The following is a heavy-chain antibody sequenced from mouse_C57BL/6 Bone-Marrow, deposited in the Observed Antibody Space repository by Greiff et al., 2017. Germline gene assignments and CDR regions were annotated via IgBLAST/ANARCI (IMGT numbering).Heavy chain of an antibody. CDR3: ARDDYDPYFDV. D-gene: IGHD2-4*01. V-gene: IGHV1-76*01. CDR1: GYTFTDYY. CDR2: IYPGSGNT. Sequence: VKLMESGAELVRPGASVKLSCKASGYTFTDYYINWVKQRPGQGLEWIARIYPGSGNTYYNEKFKGKATLTAEKSSSTAYMQLSSLTSEDSAVYFCARDDYDPYFDVWGTGTTVTVSS. J-gene: IGHJ1*03.